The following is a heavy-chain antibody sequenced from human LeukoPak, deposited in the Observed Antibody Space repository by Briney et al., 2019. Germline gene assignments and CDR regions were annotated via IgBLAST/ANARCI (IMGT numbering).Heavy chain of an antibody. D-gene: IGHD1-26*01. CDR3: ARESDSGSYDIDY. J-gene: IGHJ4*02. CDR1: GYTFTSYD. CDR2: MNPNSGNT. Sequence: GAPVKVSCKASGYTFTSYDINWVRQATGQGLEWMGWMNPNSGNTGYAQKFQGRVTMTRDTSISTAYMELSRLRSDDTAVYYCARESDSGSYDIDYWGQGTLVTVSS. V-gene: IGHV1-8*01.